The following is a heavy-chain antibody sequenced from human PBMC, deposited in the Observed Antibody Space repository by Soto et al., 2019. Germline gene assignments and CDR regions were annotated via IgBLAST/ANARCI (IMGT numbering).Heavy chain of an antibody. Sequence: GASVKVSCKASGYTFTSYAIHWVRQAPGQRLEWMGWINAGNGNTKYSQKFQGRVTITRDTSTSTAYMELRSLRSDDTAVYYCARGEWLDPVFWFDPWGQGTLVTVSS. J-gene: IGHJ5*02. CDR1: GYTFTSYA. D-gene: IGHD6-19*01. CDR2: INAGNGNT. CDR3: ARGEWLDPVFWFDP. V-gene: IGHV1-3*01.